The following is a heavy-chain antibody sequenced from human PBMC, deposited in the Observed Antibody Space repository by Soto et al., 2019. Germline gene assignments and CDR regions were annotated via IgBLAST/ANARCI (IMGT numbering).Heavy chain of an antibody. V-gene: IGHV4-39*01. D-gene: IGHD3-3*01. Sequence: PSETLSLTCTVSGDSIGTTHSYWAWIRQSPGKGLEWIGNIHYSGSTYYMPSLRSRVTLSVDTSKNQFSLRLTSVTAADTAVYYCAINYFWSGYTVMYVWGQGTTVTGSS. CDR1: GDSIGTTHSY. CDR2: IHYSGST. CDR3: AINYFWSGYTVMYV. J-gene: IGHJ6*02.